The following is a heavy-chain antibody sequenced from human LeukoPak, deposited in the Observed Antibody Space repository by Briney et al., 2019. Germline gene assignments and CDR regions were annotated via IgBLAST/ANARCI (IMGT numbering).Heavy chain of an antibody. CDR2: IIPILGIA. D-gene: IGHD6-19*01. CDR1: GGTFSSYT. CDR3: AREEAAVAGTFGFDY. V-gene: IGHV1-69*04. Sequence: SVKVSCKASGGTFSSYTISWVRQAPGQGLEWMGRIIPILGIANYAQKLQGRVTITADKSTSTAYMELSSLRSEDTAVYYCAREEAAVAGTFGFDYWGQGTLVTVSS. J-gene: IGHJ4*02.